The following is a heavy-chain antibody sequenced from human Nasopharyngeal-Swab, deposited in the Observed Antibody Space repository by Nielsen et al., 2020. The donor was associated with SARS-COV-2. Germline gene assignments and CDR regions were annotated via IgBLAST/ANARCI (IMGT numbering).Heavy chain of an antibody. V-gene: IGHV3-11*01. CDR3: ARETDSSGYYYGY. CDR1: GFTFSDYY. Sequence: GESLKISCAASGFTFSDYYMSWIRQAPGKGLEWVSYMSNSGSTIYYADSVKGRFTISRDNSKNTLYLQMNSLRAEDTAVYYCARETDSSGYYYGYWGQGTLVTVSS. CDR2: MSNSGSTI. J-gene: IGHJ4*02. D-gene: IGHD3-22*01.